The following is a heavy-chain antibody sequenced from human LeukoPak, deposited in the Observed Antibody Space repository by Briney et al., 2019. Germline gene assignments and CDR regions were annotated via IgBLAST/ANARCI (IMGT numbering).Heavy chain of an antibody. CDR1: GVTFSSYA. D-gene: IGHD3-9*01. CDR2: IIPILGIA. V-gene: IGHV1-69*04. J-gene: IGHJ6*02. CDR3: ADAGTGVYYDIFPSDV. Sequence: ASVKVSCKASGVTFSSYAISWVRLAPGQGLAWMGRIIPILGIANYAQKFQGRVTITADKSTSTAYMELSSLRSEDTAVYYCADAGTGVYYDIFPSDVWGQGTTVTVSS.